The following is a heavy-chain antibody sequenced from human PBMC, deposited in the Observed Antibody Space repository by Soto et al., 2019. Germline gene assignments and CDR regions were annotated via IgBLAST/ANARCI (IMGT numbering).Heavy chain of an antibody. D-gene: IGHD3-3*01. Sequence: QLQLQESGSGLVKPSQTLSLTCAVSGGSISSGDHSWTWIRQPPGKGLELIGRIYHSGSTYYNPSLKTRVSISIDRSKNQFSLKLSSVTAADTAVYYCARDLGEGFFDYWGQGILVTVSS. V-gene: IGHV4-30-2*01. J-gene: IGHJ4*02. CDR2: IYHSGST. CDR1: GGSISSGDHS. CDR3: ARDLGEGFFDY.